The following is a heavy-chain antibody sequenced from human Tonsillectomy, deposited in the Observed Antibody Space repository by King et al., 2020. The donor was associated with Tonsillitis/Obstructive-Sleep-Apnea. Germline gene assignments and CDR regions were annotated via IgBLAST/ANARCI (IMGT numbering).Heavy chain of an antibody. D-gene: IGHD1-14*01. CDR1: GFTFSDHY. Sequence: VQLVESGGGLVQPGGSLRLSWAASGFTFSDHYMDWVRQAPGKGLEWVGRTRNKAHSYTTEYAASVKGRFTISRDDSENSLYLQLKSLKTEDTAVYYCARVRTRSPVYNLDYWGQGTLVTVSS. CDR3: ARVRTRSPVYNLDY. V-gene: IGHV3-72*01. J-gene: IGHJ4*02. CDR2: TRNKAHSYTT.